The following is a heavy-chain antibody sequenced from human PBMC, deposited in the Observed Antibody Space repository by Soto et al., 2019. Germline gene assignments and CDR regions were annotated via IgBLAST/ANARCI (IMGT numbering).Heavy chain of an antibody. J-gene: IGHJ4*02. V-gene: IGHV4-59*08. CDR2: IYFSGSA. Sequence: QVQLQESGPGLVKPSETLSLTCTVSGGSITSYYWSWIRQPPGKGLEWIGYIYFSGSANYNPSLKSRVTISVDTSKNQFSLKLSSVTAADTAGYYCARRYSGYGDYWGQGTLVTVSS. CDR1: GGSITSYY. D-gene: IGHD5-12*01. CDR3: ARRYSGYGDY.